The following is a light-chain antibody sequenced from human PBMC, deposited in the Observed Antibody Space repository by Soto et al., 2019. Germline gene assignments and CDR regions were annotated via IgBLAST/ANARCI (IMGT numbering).Light chain of an antibody. V-gene: IGKV1-27*01. Sequence: DIQMTQSPSSLSASVGDRVTITCRASQGIRHYLAWYQQKPGKVPKLLIYEASNLQSGVPSRFSGSGSGTEFTLTISRLQSEDFATYYCQQYYSFPRTFGQGTKVDIK. CDR1: QGIRHY. CDR2: EAS. CDR3: QQYYSFPRT. J-gene: IGKJ1*01.